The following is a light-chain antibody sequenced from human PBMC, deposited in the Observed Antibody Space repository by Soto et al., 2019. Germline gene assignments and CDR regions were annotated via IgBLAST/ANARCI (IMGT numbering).Light chain of an antibody. V-gene: IGKV1-27*01. CDR1: QDIGNF. CDR2: AAS. CDR3: QKCKVAPFT. J-gene: IGKJ4*01. Sequence: DTQMTQSPASLSASVGDRVTITCRASQDIGNFLAWYQQKPGKVPKLLIYAASTLQSGGPSRFSGSGSGTDVTLTISSLQPEDVATYYCQKCKVAPFTFGGGTKVDIK.